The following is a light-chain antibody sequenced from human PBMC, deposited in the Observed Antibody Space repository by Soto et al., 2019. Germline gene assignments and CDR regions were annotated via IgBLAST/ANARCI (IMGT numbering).Light chain of an antibody. CDR3: QTWGSGIWV. Sequence: QSVLTQSPSASASLGATVKCTCTLSRGHCSYDIAWHQQQPEKGPRFLMKLSRDGSLTKGDEIPDRFSGSSSGAERYLTISSLHSEDEADYFCQTWGSGIWVFGGGTKLTVL. V-gene: IGLV4-69*01. CDR1: RGHCSYD. J-gene: IGLJ3*02. CDR2: LSRDGSL.